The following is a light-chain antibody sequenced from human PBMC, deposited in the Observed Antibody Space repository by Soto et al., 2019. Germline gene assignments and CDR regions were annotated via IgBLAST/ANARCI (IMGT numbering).Light chain of an antibody. CDR3: QQLFDSPIT. CDR1: QVISTS. CDR2: AAS. V-gene: IGKV1-9*01. J-gene: IGKJ5*01. Sequence: DIHLTPSPSFLSPSIYESVPITCRASQVISTSLAWYQVKPGKAPKLLIYAASTLESGVPSRFSATVSGTEFSLTITSLQPEDFATYYCQQLFDSPITFGQGTRLETK.